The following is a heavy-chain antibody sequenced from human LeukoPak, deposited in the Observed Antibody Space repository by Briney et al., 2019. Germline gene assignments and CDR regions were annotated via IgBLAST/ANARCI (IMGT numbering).Heavy chain of an antibody. CDR2: VILIFGTT. J-gene: IGHJ4*02. CDR3: ARHYCSGASCYYAY. V-gene: IGHV1-69*13. Sequence: ASVKVSCKASGGTFSNYAISWVRQAPGQGLEWMGGVILIFGTTNYAQKFQGRVTITADESTSTAYMELSSLRSEDTAVYYCARHYCSGASCYYAYWGQGTLVIVSS. D-gene: IGHD2-15*01. CDR1: GGTFSNYA.